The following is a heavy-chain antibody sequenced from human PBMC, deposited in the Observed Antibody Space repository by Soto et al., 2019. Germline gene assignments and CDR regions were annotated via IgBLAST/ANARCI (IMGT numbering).Heavy chain of an antibody. J-gene: IGHJ4*02. D-gene: IGHD2-15*01. V-gene: IGHV3-9*01. CDR2: INWNSVTF. CDR3: XXXHXXDXGXXXXYFDF. CDR1: GFTFDNXX. Sequence: DVQLVESGGGLVQPGRSLRLYCATSGFTFDNXXXXXXXXXXXXXXXXXXGINWNSVTFDYADSVKGRFTISRDNAKXXXXXXXXXXXXXXXXXXXXXXXHXXDXGXXXXYFDFWGRGTLVTVSS.